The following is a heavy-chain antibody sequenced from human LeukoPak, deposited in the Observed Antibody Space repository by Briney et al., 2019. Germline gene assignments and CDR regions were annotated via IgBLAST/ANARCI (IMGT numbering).Heavy chain of an antibody. Sequence: GGSLRLSCAASGFTFSSYAMSWVRQAPGKGLEWVSLIGRNGETTNYADSVKGRFSISRDNSRNTLYLQMNSLRTEDTAVYYCAKLRVETDIERGYWGQGTLVTVSS. CDR1: GFTFSSYA. J-gene: IGHJ4*02. D-gene: IGHD5-18*01. CDR2: IGRNGETT. V-gene: IGHV3-23*01. CDR3: AKLRVETDIERGY.